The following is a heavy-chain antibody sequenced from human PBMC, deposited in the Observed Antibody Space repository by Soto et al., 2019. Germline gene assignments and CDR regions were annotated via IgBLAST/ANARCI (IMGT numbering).Heavy chain of an antibody. Sequence: QVQLQESGPGLVKPSETLSLTCTVSGGSISSYYWSWIRQPPGKGLEWIGYIYYSGSTNYNPSLKSRVTISVDTSKHQFSLKLSSVTAADTAVYYCARLHSGYVVEDYYYYMDVWGKGTTVTVSS. D-gene: IGHD5-12*01. J-gene: IGHJ6*03. CDR3: ARLHSGYVVEDYYYYMDV. V-gene: IGHV4-59*08. CDR2: IYYSGST. CDR1: GGSISSYY.